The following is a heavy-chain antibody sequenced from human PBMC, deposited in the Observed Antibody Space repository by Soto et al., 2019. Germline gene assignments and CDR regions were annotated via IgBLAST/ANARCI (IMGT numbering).Heavy chain of an antibody. CDR3: ARESYGKLSAFDI. CDR2: INAGNGNT. CDR1: GYTFTSYS. D-gene: IGHD4-17*01. J-gene: IGHJ3*02. Sequence: QVQLVQSWAEVKKPGASVKGSCKASGYTFTSYSMHWVRQAPGQRLEWMGWINAGNGNTKYSQKFQGRVTITRDTSASTAYMELSSLRSEDTSVYYCARESYGKLSAFDIWGQGTMVTVSS. V-gene: IGHV1-3*01.